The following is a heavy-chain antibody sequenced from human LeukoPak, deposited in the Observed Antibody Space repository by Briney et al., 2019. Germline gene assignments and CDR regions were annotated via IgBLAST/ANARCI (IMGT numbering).Heavy chain of an antibody. D-gene: IGHD2-2*01. CDR2: ISSSGSTI. CDR1: GFTFSDYY. CDR3: AKEERPIVVIAAAIIDY. Sequence: GGSLRLSCAASGFTFSDYYMSWIRQAPGKGLEWVSYISSSGSTIYYADSVKGRFTISRDNAKNTLYLQMNSLRAEDTAVYYCAKEERPIVVIAAAIIDYWGQGTLVTVSS. V-gene: IGHV3-11*01. J-gene: IGHJ4*02.